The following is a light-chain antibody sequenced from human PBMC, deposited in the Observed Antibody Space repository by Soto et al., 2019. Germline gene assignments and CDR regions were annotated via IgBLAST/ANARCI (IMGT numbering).Light chain of an antibody. CDR1: SSDVGGYNS. CDR3: TSYAGSRNLV. J-gene: IGLJ3*02. V-gene: IGLV2-8*01. Sequence: QSALTQPPSASGSPGQSVTISCTGTSSDVGGYNSVSWYQQHPGRAPKLLIFEVNKRPSGVPDRFSASKSDNTASLTVSGLQAEDEAIYYCTSYAGSRNLVFGGGTKLTVL. CDR2: EVN.